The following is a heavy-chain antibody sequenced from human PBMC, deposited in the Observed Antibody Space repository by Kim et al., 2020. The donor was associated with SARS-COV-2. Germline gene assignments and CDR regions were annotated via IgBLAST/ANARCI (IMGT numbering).Heavy chain of an antibody. CDR2: ISYDGSNK. CDR3: ARLPGSDYYFDY. CDR1: GFTFSSYA. V-gene: IGHV3-30*04. D-gene: IGHD3-10*01. Sequence: GGSLRLSCAASGFTFSSYAMHWVRQAPGKGLEWVAVISYDGSNKYYADSVKGRFTISRDNSKNTLYLQMNSLRAEDTAVYYCARLPGSDYYFDYWGQGTLVTVSS. J-gene: IGHJ4*02.